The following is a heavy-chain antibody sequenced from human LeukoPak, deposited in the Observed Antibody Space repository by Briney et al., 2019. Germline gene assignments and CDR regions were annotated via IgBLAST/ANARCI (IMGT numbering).Heavy chain of an antibody. CDR3: AKLLRWQPDY. Sequence: PGGSLRLSCAASGFTFSSYAMHWVRQAPGKGLEWVAVISYDGSNKYYADSVKGRFTISRDNSKNTLYLQMNSLRAEDTAVYYCAKLLRWQPDYWGQGALVTVSS. CDR2: ISYDGSNK. CDR1: GFTFSSYA. J-gene: IGHJ4*02. D-gene: IGHD4-23*01. V-gene: IGHV3-30-3*02.